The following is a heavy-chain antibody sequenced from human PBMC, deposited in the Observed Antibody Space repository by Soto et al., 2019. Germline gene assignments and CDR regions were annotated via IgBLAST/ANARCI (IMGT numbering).Heavy chain of an antibody. D-gene: IGHD3-22*01. J-gene: IGHJ4*02. V-gene: IGHV4-4*02. Sequence: WWSWVRQPPGKGLEWIGEIDQGGSTNYNPSLKARVSMSVDKSKNQFSLELTSVTAADTAVYYCASGPPSSGYSLHSWGQAPLVTAS. CDR2: IDQGGST. CDR3: ASGPPSSGYSLHS. CDR1: W.